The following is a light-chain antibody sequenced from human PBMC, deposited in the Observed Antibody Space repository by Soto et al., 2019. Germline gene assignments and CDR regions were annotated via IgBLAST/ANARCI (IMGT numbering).Light chain of an antibody. V-gene: IGLV2-18*01. CDR3: SLYASSSTFV. CDR1: SSDVGSYNR. J-gene: IGLJ1*01. CDR2: EVS. Sequence: QSALTQLPSVSGSPGQSVTISCTGTSSDVGSYNRVSWYQQPPGTAPKLMIYEVSYRPSGVPDRFSGSKSGNTASLTISGLQAEDEADYYCSLYASSSTFVFGTGTKLTVL.